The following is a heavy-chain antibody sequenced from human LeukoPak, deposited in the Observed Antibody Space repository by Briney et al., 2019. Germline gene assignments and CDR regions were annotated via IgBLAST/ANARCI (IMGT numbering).Heavy chain of an antibody. CDR2: IYHSGST. CDR3: ARHPLSWGTASFDC. V-gene: IGHV4-38-2*01. Sequence: PSETLSLTCAVSGYSIRSGDYWGWIRQSPGKGLEWIGSIYHSGSTHYNPSLKSRVTISVDTSKNQFSLRLSSVTAADTAVYYCARHPLSWGTASFDCWGQGTLVTVSS. J-gene: IGHJ4*02. CDR1: GYSIRSGDY. D-gene: IGHD3-16*01.